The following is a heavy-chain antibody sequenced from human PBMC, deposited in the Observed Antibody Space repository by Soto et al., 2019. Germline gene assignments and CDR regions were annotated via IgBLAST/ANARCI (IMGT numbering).Heavy chain of an antibody. CDR3: VREFGPYSSSWYLPHSLDA. CDR2: ISAYNGNT. CDR1: GYTFTSYA. Sequence: GASVKVSCKASGYTFTSYAISWVRQAPGQGLEWMGWISAYNGNTNYAQKLQGRVTMTTDTSTSTAYMELRSLRSDDTAVYYCVREFGPYSSSWYLPHSLDAWGQGTLVTVSS. V-gene: IGHV1-18*01. D-gene: IGHD6-13*01. J-gene: IGHJ5*01.